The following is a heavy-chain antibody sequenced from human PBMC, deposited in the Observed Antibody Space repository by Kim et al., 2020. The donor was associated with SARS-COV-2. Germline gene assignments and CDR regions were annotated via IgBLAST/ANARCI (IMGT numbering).Heavy chain of an antibody. CDR3: ARETWRRFWTPITMVQGVINRGMDV. D-gene: IGHD3-10*01. Sequence: GGSLRLSCAASGFTFSSYGMHWVRQAPGKGLEWVAVIWYDGSNKYYADSVKGRFTISRDNSKNTLYLQMNSLRAEDTAVYYCARETWRRFWTPITMVQGVINRGMDVWGQGTTVTVSS. V-gene: IGHV3-33*01. CDR2: IWYDGSNK. J-gene: IGHJ6*02. CDR1: GFTFSSYG.